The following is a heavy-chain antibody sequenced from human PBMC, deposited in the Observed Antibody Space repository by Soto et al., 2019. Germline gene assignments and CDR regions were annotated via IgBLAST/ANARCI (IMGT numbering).Heavy chain of an antibody. D-gene: IGHD3-10*01. CDR3: VNGKDGVSYYYGMDV. CDR1: GFTFRSYG. Sequence: QVQLVESGGGVVQPGRSLRLSCAASGFTFRSYGMHWVRQAPGKGLEWVAVISYDGREIHYVDSVKGRFTISRDNSKDTLYLQMNSLRGEDTAVYFCVNGKDGVSYYYGMDVWGPGTTVAVSS. CDR2: ISYDGREI. V-gene: IGHV3-30*18. J-gene: IGHJ6*02.